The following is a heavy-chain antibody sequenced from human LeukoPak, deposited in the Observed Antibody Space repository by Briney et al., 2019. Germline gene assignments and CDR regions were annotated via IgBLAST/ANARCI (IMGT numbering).Heavy chain of an antibody. CDR2: IYFSGTT. CDR1: GDSISRSSYY. V-gene: IGHV4-39*01. Sequence: SETLSLTCTVSGDSISRSSYYWGWIRQPPGKGLEWIGSIYFSGTTYYNPSLKSRVTISVDTSNNQFSLKLTSVTAADTAVYYCARHSPGYYYYGMHVWGQGTTVTVSS. J-gene: IGHJ6*02. CDR3: ARHSPGYYYYGMHV.